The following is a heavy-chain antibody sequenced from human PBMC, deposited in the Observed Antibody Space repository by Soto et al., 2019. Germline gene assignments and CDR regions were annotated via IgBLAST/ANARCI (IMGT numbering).Heavy chain of an antibody. Sequence: PGGSLRLCCAASGFSVSSYAMTGVRQAPGKGLKWVSAISGSGGSTYYADSVKGRFTISRDSSKNTLYLQMNSLRAEDTGVYYCATRDYSSWYCFDYWGEATLVTVSS. CDR1: GFSVSSYA. CDR2: ISGSGGST. J-gene: IGHJ4*02. D-gene: IGHD6-13*01. CDR3: ATRDYSSWYCFDY. V-gene: IGHV3-23*01.